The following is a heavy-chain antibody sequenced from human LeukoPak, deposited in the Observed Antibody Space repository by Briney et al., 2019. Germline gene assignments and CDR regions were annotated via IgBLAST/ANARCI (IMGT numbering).Heavy chain of an antibody. V-gene: IGHV4-39*01. D-gene: IGHD3-3*01. J-gene: IGHJ6*03. Sequence: SQTLSLTCTVSGGSISSGSYYWGWIRLPPGKGLEWIGSIYYSGCTYYNPSLKSRVTISVDTSKNQFSLKLSSVTAADTAVYYCARHFLAEMNYDFWSGYLLYYYMDVWGKGTTVTVSS. CDR1: GGSISSGSYY. CDR3: ARHFLAEMNYDFWSGYLLYYYMDV. CDR2: IYYSGCT.